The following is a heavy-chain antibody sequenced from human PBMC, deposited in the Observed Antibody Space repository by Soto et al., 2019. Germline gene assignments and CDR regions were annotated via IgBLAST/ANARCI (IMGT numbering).Heavy chain of an antibody. V-gene: IGHV4-34*01. CDR3: PRGRVSRVRGVVPRSGGMGV. J-gene: IGHJ6*02. CDR1: GGSFSGYY. CDR2: INHSGST. Sequence: SETLSLTCAVYGGSFSGYYWSWIRQPPGKGLEWIGEINHSGSTNYNPSLKSRVTISVDTSKNQFSLKLSPVTAADTAVYYCPRGRVSRVRGVVPRSGGMGVWGEGTAV. D-gene: IGHD3-10*01.